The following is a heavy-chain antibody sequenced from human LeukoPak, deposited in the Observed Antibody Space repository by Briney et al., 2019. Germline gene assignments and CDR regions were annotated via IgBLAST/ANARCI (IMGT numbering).Heavy chain of an antibody. CDR3: VRFYYDFWSGYSDY. Sequence: PGGSLRLSCTASVFTFSSYWMSWVRQAPGKGLEWVANIKQDGSEKYYVDSVKGRSTISRDNAKNSLYLQMNSLRAEDTAVYYCVRFYYDFWSGYSDYWGQGTLVTVSS. J-gene: IGHJ4*02. CDR1: VFTFSSYW. D-gene: IGHD3-3*01. CDR2: IKQDGSEK. V-gene: IGHV3-7*01.